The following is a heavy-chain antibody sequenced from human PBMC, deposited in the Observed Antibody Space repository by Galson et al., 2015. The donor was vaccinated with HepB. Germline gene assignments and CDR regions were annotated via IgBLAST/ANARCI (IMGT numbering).Heavy chain of an antibody. V-gene: IGHV3-11*05. Sequence: SLRLSCAASGFTFSDYYMSWIRQAPGKGLEWVSYISSSSSYTNYADSVKGRFTISRDNAKNSLHLQMNSLRAEDTAVYYCARDRMAYYYDSSGYYPFDYWGQGTLVTVSS. J-gene: IGHJ4*02. D-gene: IGHD3-22*01. CDR1: GFTFSDYY. CDR3: ARDRMAYYYDSSGYYPFDY. CDR2: ISSSSSYT.